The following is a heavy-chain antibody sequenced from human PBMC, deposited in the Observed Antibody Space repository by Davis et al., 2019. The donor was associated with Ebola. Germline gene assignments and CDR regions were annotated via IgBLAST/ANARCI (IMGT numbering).Heavy chain of an antibody. V-gene: IGHV1-69*13. CDR1: GDTFTNHL. J-gene: IGHJ4*02. D-gene: IGHD3-10*01. CDR3: AGALIGSGSGYHFDK. Sequence: SVKVSCKTSGDTFTNHLIGWVRQAPGQGLEWVGDILPTFGIANYAQKFQGRVTITADESTTTVYMELSSLRSEDTAIFFCAGALIGSGSGYHFDKWGQGTLVTVSS. CDR2: ILPTFGIA.